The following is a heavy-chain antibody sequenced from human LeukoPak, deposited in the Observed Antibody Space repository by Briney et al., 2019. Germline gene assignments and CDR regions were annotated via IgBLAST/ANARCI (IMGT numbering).Heavy chain of an antibody. CDR1: GFTFSSYA. D-gene: IGHD6-13*01. V-gene: IGHV3-23*01. CDR3: AKDTRMAAAGTPDY. J-gene: IGHJ4*02. Sequence: GGSLRLSCAASGFTFSSYAMSWVRQAPGKGLEWVSAISGSGGSTYYADSVKGRFTTSRDNSKNTLYLQMNSLRAEDTAVYYCAKDTRMAAAGTPDYWGQGTLVTVSS. CDR2: ISGSGGST.